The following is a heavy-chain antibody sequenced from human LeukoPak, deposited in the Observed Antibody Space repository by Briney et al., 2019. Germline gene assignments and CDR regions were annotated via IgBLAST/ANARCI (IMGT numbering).Heavy chain of an antibody. Sequence: SVKVSCKASGGTISRSAVGWVRQAPGQGLEWMGGIIPNFDATNYAQNFQDRVSITADKSSNTVYMELSSLKSEDTAMYFCARAATTVDAFDVWGQGSMVTV. V-gene: IGHV1-69*06. CDR3: ARAATTVDAFDV. CDR1: GGTISRSA. J-gene: IGHJ3*01. CDR2: IIPNFDAT. D-gene: IGHD1-14*01.